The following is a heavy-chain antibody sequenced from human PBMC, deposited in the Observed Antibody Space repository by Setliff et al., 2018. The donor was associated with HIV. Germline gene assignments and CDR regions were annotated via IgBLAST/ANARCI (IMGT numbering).Heavy chain of an antibody. Sequence: LSLTCAVYGGSFSGYYWSWIRQPPGKGLEWIGEINHSGSTNYNPSLKSRVTISVDTSKNQFSLKLSSVTAADTAVYYCARGTNYVWGSYRSWFDPWGQGTLVTVSS. V-gene: IGHV4-34*01. CDR3: ARGTNYVWGSYRSWFDP. CDR1: GGSFSGYY. J-gene: IGHJ5*02. CDR2: INHSGST. D-gene: IGHD3-16*02.